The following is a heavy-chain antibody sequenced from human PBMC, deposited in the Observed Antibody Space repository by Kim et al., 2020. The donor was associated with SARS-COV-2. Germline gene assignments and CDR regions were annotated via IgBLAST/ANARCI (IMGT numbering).Heavy chain of an antibody. Sequence: GGSLRLSCAASGFTFSSSAMHWVRQASGQGLEWVGRIRSKANSYATVYAASVKGRLTISRDDSKSTAYLQMNSLKTEDTAVYYCTSVPGTTLAFWDAFD. V-gene: IGHV3-73*01. CDR1: GFTFSSSA. J-gene: IGHJ3*02. D-gene: IGHD1-1*01. CDR2: IRSKANSYAT. CDR3: TSVPGTTLAFWDAFD.